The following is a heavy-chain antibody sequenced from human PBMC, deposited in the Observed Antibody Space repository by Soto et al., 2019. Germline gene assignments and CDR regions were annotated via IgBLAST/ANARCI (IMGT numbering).Heavy chain of an antibody. CDR2: IYYSGST. CDR1: GGSISSYY. V-gene: IGHV4-59*01. J-gene: IGHJ3*02. D-gene: IGHD4-17*01. Sequence: SETLSLTCTVSGGSISSYYWSWIRQPPGKGLEWIGYIYYSGSTNYNPSLESRVTISVDTSKNQFSLKLSSVTAADTAVYYCARLRGATTVTRDAFDIWGQGTMVTVSS. CDR3: ARLRGATTVTRDAFDI.